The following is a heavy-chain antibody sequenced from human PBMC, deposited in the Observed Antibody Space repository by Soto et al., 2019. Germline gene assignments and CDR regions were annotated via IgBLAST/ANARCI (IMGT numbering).Heavy chain of an antibody. CDR3: AKGTWYQLLPFSYFDY. J-gene: IGHJ4*02. D-gene: IGHD2-2*01. CDR2: ISWNSGSI. CDR1: GFTFDDYA. V-gene: IGHV3-9*01. Sequence: DVQLVESGGGLVQPGRSLRLSCAASGFTFDDYAMHWVRQAPGKGLEWVSGISWNSGSIGYADSVKGRFTISRDNAKNSLYLQMNRLRAEDTALYYCAKGTWYQLLPFSYFDYWGQGTLVTVSS.